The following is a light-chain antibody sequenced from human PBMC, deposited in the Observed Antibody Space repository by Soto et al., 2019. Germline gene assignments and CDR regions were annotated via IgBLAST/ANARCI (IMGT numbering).Light chain of an antibody. CDR1: SSNIGNNY. Sequence: QSVLTQPPSVSAAPGQKVTISCSGSSSNIGNNYVSWYQQLPGTAPKLLIYDNNKRPSGIPDRFSGSKSGTSGTLDITGLQTGDEADYFCTSPTPGSLYVFGTGTKLTVL. CDR3: TSPTPGSLYV. CDR2: DNN. V-gene: IGLV1-51*01. J-gene: IGLJ1*01.